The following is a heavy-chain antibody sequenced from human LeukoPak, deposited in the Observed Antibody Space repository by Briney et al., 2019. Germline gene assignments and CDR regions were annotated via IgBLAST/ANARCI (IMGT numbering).Heavy chain of an antibody. CDR2: IIPIFGTA. CDR3: ARGACPGYCSGGSCYSTYYFDY. CDR1: GGTFSSYA. J-gene: IGHJ4*02. V-gene: IGHV1-69*05. Sequence: SVKVSCKASGGTFSSYAISWVRQAPGQGLEWMGGIIPIFGTANYAQNFQGRVTITTDESTSTAYMELSSLSSEDTAVYYWARGACPGYCSGGSCYSTYYFDYWGQGTLVTVSS. D-gene: IGHD2-15*01.